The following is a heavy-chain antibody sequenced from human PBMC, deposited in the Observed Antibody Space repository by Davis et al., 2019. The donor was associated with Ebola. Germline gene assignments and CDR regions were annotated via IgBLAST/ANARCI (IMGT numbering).Heavy chain of an antibody. CDR2: IFYSGNT. CDR1: GGSISSSSYY. V-gene: IGHV4-39*01. D-gene: IGHD6-6*01. CDR3: ARRIAARPDCFDP. J-gene: IGHJ5*02. Sequence: SETLSLTCTVSGGSISSSSYYWGWIRQPPGKGLEWIGSIFYSGNTYYNPSLKSRVTMSVDTPKNQFSLRLSSVTAADTAVYYCARRIAARPDCFDPWGQGTLVTVSS.